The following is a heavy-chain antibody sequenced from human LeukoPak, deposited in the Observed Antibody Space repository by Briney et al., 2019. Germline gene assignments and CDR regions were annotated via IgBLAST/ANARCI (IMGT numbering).Heavy chain of an antibody. CDR2: IWYDGCNK. D-gene: IGHD3-22*01. CDR3: ARGQEDYYDRSGPFDY. J-gene: IGHJ4*02. Sequence: GGSLRLSCAASGFTFSSYGMHWVRQAPGKGLKGVAVIWYDGCNKYYADSVKGRFTISRDNSKTTLYLQMNSLRAEDTAVYYCARGQEDYYDRSGPFDYWGQGTLVTVPS. V-gene: IGHV3-33*01. CDR1: GFTFSSYG.